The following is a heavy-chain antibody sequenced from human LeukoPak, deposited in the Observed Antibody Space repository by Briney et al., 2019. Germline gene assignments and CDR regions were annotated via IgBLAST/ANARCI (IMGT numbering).Heavy chain of an antibody. CDR2: IRYDGSNK. D-gene: IGHD5-12*01. J-gene: IGHJ4*02. Sequence: GGSLRLSCAASGFTFSSYGMHWVRQAPGKGLEWVAFIRYDGSNKYYADSVKGRFTISRDNSKNTLYLQMNCLRAEDTAVYYCAKDSARVATIGFGYWGQGTLVTVSS. CDR3: AKDSARVATIGFGY. V-gene: IGHV3-30*02. CDR1: GFTFSSYG.